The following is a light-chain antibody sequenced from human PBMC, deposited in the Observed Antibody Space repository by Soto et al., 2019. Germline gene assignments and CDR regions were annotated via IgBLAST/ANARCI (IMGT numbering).Light chain of an antibody. Sequence: QSVLTQPPSASGSPGQSVAISCTGTSSGVGGYNYVSWYQQHPSKAPKLMIYEVNKRPSGVPDRFSGSKSGNTASLTVSGLQAEDEADYYCSSYAGSSNVFGTGTKVTVL. CDR1: SSGVGGYNY. J-gene: IGLJ1*01. V-gene: IGLV2-8*01. CDR3: SSYAGSSNV. CDR2: EVN.